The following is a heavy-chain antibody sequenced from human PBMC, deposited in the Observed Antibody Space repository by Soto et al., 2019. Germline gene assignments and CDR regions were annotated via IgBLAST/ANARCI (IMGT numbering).Heavy chain of an antibody. V-gene: IGHV3-23*01. CDR2: ISGSGGST. Sequence: EVQLLESGGGLVQPGGSLRLSCAASGFTFSSYAMSWVRQAPGKGLEWVSAISGSGGSTYYADSVKGRFTISRDNSKNTLYLQMNSLRAEDTAAYYCAKDKDEWLRLWDFRYWYFDLWGRGTLVTVSS. D-gene: IGHD5-12*01. CDR1: GFTFSSYA. CDR3: AKDKDEWLRLWDFRYWYFDL. J-gene: IGHJ2*01.